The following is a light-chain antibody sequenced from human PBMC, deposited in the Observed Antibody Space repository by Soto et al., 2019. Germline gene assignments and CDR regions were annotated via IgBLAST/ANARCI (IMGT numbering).Light chain of an antibody. J-gene: IGLJ1*01. CDR1: SSDVESYNY. Sequence: QSVLTQPASVSGSPGQSITISCTGTSSDVESYNYVSWYQQHPGKAPKLMIYDVSNRPSGVFNRFSGSKSGNTASLTISGLQAEDEADYYCSSYTSSSTLVFGTGTKVTVL. CDR3: SSYTSSSTLV. V-gene: IGLV2-14*01. CDR2: DVS.